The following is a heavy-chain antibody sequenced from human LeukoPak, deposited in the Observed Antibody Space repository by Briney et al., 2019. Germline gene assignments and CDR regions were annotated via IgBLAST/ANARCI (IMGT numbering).Heavy chain of an antibody. CDR1: GYILTDYY. D-gene: IGHD1-1*01. CDR2: INPNSGGT. J-gene: IGHJ3*02. Sequence: ASVKVSCKASGYILTDYYMHWVRQAPGQGLEWMGWINPNSGGTNYAQNYQGRVTMTRDTSISTAYMEMSSLRSEDTATYFCARERLKYDPSSKDYDAFHIWGQGTVVTVSS. CDR3: ARERLKYDPSSKDYDAFHI. V-gene: IGHV1/OR15-1*04.